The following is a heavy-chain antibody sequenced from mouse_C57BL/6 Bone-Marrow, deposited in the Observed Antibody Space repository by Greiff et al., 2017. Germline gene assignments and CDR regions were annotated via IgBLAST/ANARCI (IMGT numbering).Heavy chain of an antibody. CDR3: PRYYYGSRDWYFDV. Sequence: EVQVVESGGGLVQPGGSMKLSCVASGFTFSNYWMNWVRQSPEKGLEWVAQIRLKSDNYATHYAESVKGRFTISRDASKSSVYLQMNNVRAEDTGIYYCPRYYYGSRDWYFDVWGTGTTVTVSS. CDR2: IRLKSDNYAT. D-gene: IGHD1-1*01. J-gene: IGHJ1*03. CDR1: GFTFSNYW. V-gene: IGHV6-3*01.